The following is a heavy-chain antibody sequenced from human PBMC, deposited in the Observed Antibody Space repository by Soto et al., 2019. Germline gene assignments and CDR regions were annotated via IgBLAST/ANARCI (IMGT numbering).Heavy chain of an antibody. CDR3: ARDRAAAIGYYYYYGMDV. D-gene: IGHD2-2*01. V-gene: IGHV4-61*01. J-gene: IGHJ6*04. Sequence: QVQLQESGPGLVKPSETLSLTCTVSGASVNSGNYYWSWIRQPPGKGLEWIGYIYYSGSTKYNPSLKRRVTISLDTSKYQFSLHLSSVTAADTAVYFCARDRAAAIGYYYYYGMDVWGKGTTVTVSS. CDR2: IYYSGST. CDR1: GASVNSGNYY.